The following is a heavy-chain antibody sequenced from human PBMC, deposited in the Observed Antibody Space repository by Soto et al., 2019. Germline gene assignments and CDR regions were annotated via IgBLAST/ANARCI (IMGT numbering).Heavy chain of an antibody. CDR1: GYSFSTYD. Sequence: QPQLVQSGAEVREPGASVKLSCKASGYSFSTYDISWLRQAPGKGLEWMGVISPKNGNRNFAWKFLDIVIMTTDTSSNTAYMELESLRYDDTAIYYCATSYDSGFDPWGHGTLVTVSS. CDR2: ISPKNGNR. J-gene: IGHJ5*02. D-gene: IGHD3-3*01. CDR3: ATSYDSGFDP. V-gene: IGHV1-18*04.